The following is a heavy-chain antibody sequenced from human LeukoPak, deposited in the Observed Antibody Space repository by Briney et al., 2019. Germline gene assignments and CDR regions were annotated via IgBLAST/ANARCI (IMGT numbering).Heavy chain of an antibody. V-gene: IGHV4-30-4*01. J-gene: IGHJ4*02. CDR1: GGSIISGDNY. CDR3: AKARHYDIMTGYYRTGYFDY. CDR2: IFYSVST. D-gene: IGHD3-9*01. Sequence: PSETLSLTCTVSGGSIISGDNYWSWVRQPPGKGLEWIGNIFYSVSTYYNPSLQSRVTISLDTSKNQFSLMLSSVTAADTAVYYCAKARHYDIMTGYYRTGYFDYWGQGILVTVSS.